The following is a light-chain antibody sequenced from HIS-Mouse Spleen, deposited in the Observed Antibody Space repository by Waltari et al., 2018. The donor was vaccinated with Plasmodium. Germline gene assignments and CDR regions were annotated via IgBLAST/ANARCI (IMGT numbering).Light chain of an antibody. J-gene: IGLJ2*01. Sequence: QSALTQPASVSGSPGQSITISCTGTSSDVGGYNYVSWYQQHPGKAPKLMIYEVSNRPAWVSNRFSGSKSGNTASLTISGLQAEDEADYYCRSYTSSSTYVVFGGGTKLTVL. CDR1: SSDVGGYNY. CDR3: RSYTSSSTYVV. V-gene: IGLV2-14*01. CDR2: EVS.